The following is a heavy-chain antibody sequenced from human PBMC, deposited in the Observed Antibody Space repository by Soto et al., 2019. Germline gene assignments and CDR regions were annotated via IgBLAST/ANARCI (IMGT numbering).Heavy chain of an antibody. CDR3: ASPRNNWNDLVWFDP. J-gene: IGHJ5*02. Sequence: SETLSLTCTVSGGSISSSSYYGGWIRQPPGKGQEWIGRIYYSGCTYYNPSPESLVTITVDGSKKQPSLKLSSVTAADTAGYYLASPRNNWNDLVWFDPWGQGTLVTVSS. CDR2: IYYSGCT. D-gene: IGHD1-1*01. V-gene: IGHV4-39*01. CDR1: GGSISSSSYY.